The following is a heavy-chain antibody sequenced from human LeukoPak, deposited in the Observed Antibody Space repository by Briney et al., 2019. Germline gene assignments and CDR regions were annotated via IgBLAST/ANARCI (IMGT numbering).Heavy chain of an antibody. CDR3: ARGVEPLAANTLAY. Sequence: GGSLRLSCAASGFTFSSCAMSWVRQAPGKGLGWVSSISGSGSSTFYADSVKGRFTISRDNSKSTLYLQMNSLRAEDTAVYYCARGVEPLAANTLAYWGQGTLVTVSS. D-gene: IGHD1-14*01. CDR2: ISGSGSST. V-gene: IGHV3-23*01. CDR1: GFTFSSCA. J-gene: IGHJ4*02.